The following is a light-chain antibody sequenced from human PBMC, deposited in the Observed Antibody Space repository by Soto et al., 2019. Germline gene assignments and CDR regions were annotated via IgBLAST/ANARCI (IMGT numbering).Light chain of an antibody. CDR2: SAS. V-gene: IGKV3-20*01. Sequence: EIVLTQSPGTLSLSPGERVTLSCRASQSVSSNYLAWYQQKPGQAPRLLIYSASSRATGIPDRFSGSGSGTDASLTINSMEPEDFAVYYCQQYGDSPRVTFGGGTKVEIK. CDR3: QQYGDSPRVT. J-gene: IGKJ4*01. CDR1: QSVSSNY.